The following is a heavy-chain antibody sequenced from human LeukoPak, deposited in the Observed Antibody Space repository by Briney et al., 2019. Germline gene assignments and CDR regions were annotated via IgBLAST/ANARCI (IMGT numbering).Heavy chain of an antibody. J-gene: IGHJ5*02. D-gene: IGHD3-9*01. CDR3: ARDGRYYDISNWFDP. Sequence: GGSLRLSCAAYGFTFSSYGMHWVRQAPGKGLEWVAVIWYDGSNKYYADSVKGRFTISRDNSKNTLYLQMNSLRAEDTAVYYCARDGRYYDISNWFDPWGQGTLVTVSS. CDR1: GFTFSSYG. V-gene: IGHV3-33*01. CDR2: IWYDGSNK.